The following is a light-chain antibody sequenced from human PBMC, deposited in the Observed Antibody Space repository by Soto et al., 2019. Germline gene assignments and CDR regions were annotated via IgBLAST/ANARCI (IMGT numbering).Light chain of an antibody. Sequence: DIQMTQSPSTLSASVGDRVTITCRASQSISRWLAWYPQKPGKAPKVLIYKSSSLESGVPSRFSGSGSGSEFPLTISSLQPDDFATYYCQQYNIYWTFGQGTKVEIK. CDR2: KSS. J-gene: IGKJ1*01. CDR3: QQYNIYWT. CDR1: QSISRW. V-gene: IGKV1-5*03.